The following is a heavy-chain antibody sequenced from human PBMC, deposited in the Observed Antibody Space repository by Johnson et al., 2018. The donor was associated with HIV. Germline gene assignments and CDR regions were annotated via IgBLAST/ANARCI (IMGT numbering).Heavy chain of an antibody. Sequence: VQLVESGGGVVQPGGSLRLSCAASGFTVSSNYMNWVRQAPGKGLEWVSVIYSGDNTFHADSVKGRFIISRDNSKNTLYLQMNSLRAEDTAVYFCARAYTYGAFDLWGQGTLVTVSS. J-gene: IGHJ3*01. V-gene: IGHV3-66*01. CDR1: GFTVSSNY. CDR2: IYSGDNT. D-gene: IGHD3-16*01. CDR3: ARAYTYGAFDL.